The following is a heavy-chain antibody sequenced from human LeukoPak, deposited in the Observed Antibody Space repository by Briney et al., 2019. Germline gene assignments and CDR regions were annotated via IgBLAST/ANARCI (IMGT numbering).Heavy chain of an antibody. CDR1: GFSFSSYA. J-gene: IGHJ4*02. CDR2: IRSSSSNV. Sequence: GGPLRLSCAASGFSFSSYAMSWLRQAPGKGLEWVSYIRSSSSNVYYADPVKGRFTISRDNGQNSLYLQMSSLRAEDTAMYCCTRNRGDRTKVGVRHLWGQKPGVSVSS. CDR3: TRNRGDRTKVGVRHL. D-gene: IGHD1-26*01. V-gene: IGHV3-48*01.